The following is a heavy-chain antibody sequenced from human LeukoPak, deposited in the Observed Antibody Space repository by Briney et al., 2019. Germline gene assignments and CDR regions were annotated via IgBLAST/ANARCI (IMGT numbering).Heavy chain of an antibody. D-gene: IGHD1-14*01. J-gene: IGHJ3*02. CDR1: GFTFSSYE. Sequence: GGSLRLSCAASGFTFSSYEMNWVRQAPGKGLEWVSYISSSGSTIYYADSVKGRFTISRDNAKNTLYLQMNSLRAEDTAVYYCARVTSNRGLDIWGQGTMVTVSS. CDR3: ARVTSNRGLDI. V-gene: IGHV3-48*03. CDR2: ISSSGSTI.